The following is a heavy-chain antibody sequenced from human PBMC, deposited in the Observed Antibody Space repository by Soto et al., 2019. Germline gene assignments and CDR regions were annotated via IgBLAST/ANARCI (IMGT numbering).Heavy chain of an antibody. CDR1: GYTLTELS. J-gene: IGHJ4*02. CDR2: FDPEDGET. V-gene: IGHV1-24*01. Sequence: ASVKVSCKVSGYTLTELSMHWVRQAPGKGLEWMGGFDPEDGETIYAQKFQGRVTMTEDTSTDTAYMELSSLRSEDTAVYYCAKDLSGSYLIDYWGQGTLVTVSS. CDR3: AKDLSGSYLIDY. D-gene: IGHD1-26*01.